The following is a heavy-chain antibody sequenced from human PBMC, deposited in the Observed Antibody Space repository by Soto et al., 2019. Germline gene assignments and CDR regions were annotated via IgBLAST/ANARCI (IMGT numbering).Heavy chain of an antibody. D-gene: IGHD3-22*01. CDR3: TTYSYITTTTGRFDY. CDR1: GFTFSNAW. J-gene: IGHJ4*01. CDR2: VKSKNDGGTT. Sequence: GGSLRLSCAASGFTFSNAWINWVRQTPGRGLEWVGRVKSKNDGGTTDFAAPVKGRFAISRDDSKNMVYLEMNSLQTEDTAMYYCTTYSYITTTTGRFDYWGPATLVTV. V-gene: IGHV3-15*07.